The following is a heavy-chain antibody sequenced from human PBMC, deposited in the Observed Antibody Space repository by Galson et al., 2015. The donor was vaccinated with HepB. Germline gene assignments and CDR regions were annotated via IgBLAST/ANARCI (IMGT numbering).Heavy chain of an antibody. V-gene: IGHV3-73*01. CDR1: GFTFSGSA. J-gene: IGHJ4*02. D-gene: IGHD6-13*01. CDR3: TRLADFSGYSSS. Sequence: SLRLSCAGSGFTFSGSAIHWVRQTSGKGLEWVGRIRSKAYSYATAYAASVKGRFTISRDDSKNTAYLHMKSLKTEDTAVYYCTRLADFSGYSSSWDQGTLVTVSS. CDR2: IRSKAYSYAT.